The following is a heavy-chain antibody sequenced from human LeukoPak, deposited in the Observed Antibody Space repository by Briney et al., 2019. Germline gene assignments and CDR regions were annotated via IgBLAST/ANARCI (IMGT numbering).Heavy chain of an antibody. J-gene: IGHJ5*02. CDR3: ARSRVNDYDSSGYYSWFDP. CDR1: GYTFTTYS. CDR2: ISAFNGNT. Sequence: ASVKVSCKASGYTFTTYSFSWVRQAPGQGLEWMGWISAFNGNTNYAQKLQDRVTMTTDTSTSTAYMELRSLRSDDTAVYYCARSRVNDYDSSGYYSWFDPWGQGTLVTVSS. V-gene: IGHV1-18*01. D-gene: IGHD3-22*01.